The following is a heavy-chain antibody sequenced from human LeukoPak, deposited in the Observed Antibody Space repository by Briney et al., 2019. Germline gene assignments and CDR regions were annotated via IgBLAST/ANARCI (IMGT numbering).Heavy chain of an antibody. J-gene: IGHJ4*02. CDR1: GFTFSSYS. D-gene: IGHD3-10*01. CDR2: INSDSRTI. CDR3: ARYGSGTSYITNYFDY. Sequence: GGSLRHSSAACGFTFSSYSMNWVRQAPGKGLEWVSHINSDSRTIYSADSVKSPFTLSRDSVQNSLYLQMKSVRDEGTAVYCCARYGSGTSYITNYFDYWGQGTLVTVCS. V-gene: IGHV3-48*02.